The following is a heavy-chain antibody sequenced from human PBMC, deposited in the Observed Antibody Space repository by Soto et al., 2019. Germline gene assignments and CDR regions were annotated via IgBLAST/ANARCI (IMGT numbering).Heavy chain of an antibody. CDR1: GFTFSSYA. CDR2: ISSSSGCT. Sequence: GGSLRLSCAASGFTFSSYAMSWVRQAPGKGLEWVSSISSSSGCTYYADSVKGRFTISRDNAKNSLYLQMNSLRAEDTAVYYCARDTAYDFWSAEDYNWFDPRGQGTLVTVSS. D-gene: IGHD3-3*01. J-gene: IGHJ5*02. CDR3: ARDTAYDFWSAEDYNWFDP. V-gene: IGHV3-21*01.